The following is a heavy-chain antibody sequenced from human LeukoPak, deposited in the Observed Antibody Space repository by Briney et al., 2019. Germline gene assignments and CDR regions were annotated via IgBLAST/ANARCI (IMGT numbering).Heavy chain of an antibody. J-gene: IGHJ4*02. CDR1: GYTFTNYY. D-gene: IGHD2-15*01. V-gene: IGHV1-2*02. CDR2: IVPDSGGA. CDR3: STEDKYCSGANCGKY. Sequence: ASVTVSCKTSGYTFTNYYVHWVRQAPGQGLEWMGDIVPDSGGADYDQKFQGRVTMTRDKSISTVYMELSSLRADDTAVYYCSTEDKYCSGANCGKYWGQGTLVTVSS.